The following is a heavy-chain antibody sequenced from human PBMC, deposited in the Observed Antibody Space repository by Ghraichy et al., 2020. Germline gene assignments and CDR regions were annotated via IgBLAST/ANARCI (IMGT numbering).Heavy chain of an antibody. CDR2: INHSGST. Sequence: SETLSLTCAVYGGSFSGYYWSWIRQPPGKGLEWIGEINHSGSTNYNPSLKSRVTISVDTSKNQFSLKLSSVTAADTAVYYCARGGYYYDSSGYLLDYWGQGTLVTVSS. V-gene: IGHV4-34*01. D-gene: IGHD3-22*01. CDR1: GGSFSGYY. CDR3: ARGGYYYDSSGYLLDY. J-gene: IGHJ4*02.